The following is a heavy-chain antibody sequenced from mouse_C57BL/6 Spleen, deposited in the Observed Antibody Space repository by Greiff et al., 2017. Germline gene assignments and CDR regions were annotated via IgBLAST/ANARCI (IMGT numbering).Heavy chain of an antibody. CDR3: TRGGGIWFAY. V-gene: IGHV1-15*01. D-gene: IGHD1-1*02. Sequence: QVQLQQSGAELVRPGASVTLSCKASGYTFTDYEMHWVKQTPVHGLEWIGAIDPETGGTAYNQKFKGKAILTADKSSSTAYMELRSLTSEDSAVYYCTRGGGIWFAYWGQGTLVTVSA. CDR2: IDPETGGT. CDR1: GYTFTDYE. J-gene: IGHJ3*01.